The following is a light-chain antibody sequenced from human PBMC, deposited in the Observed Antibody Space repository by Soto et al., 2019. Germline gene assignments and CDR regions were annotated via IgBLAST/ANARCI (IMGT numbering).Light chain of an antibody. V-gene: IGKV1-33*01. CDR3: QHYDDFPYT. J-gene: IGKJ2*01. Sequence: DIQLTQSPSSLSASVGDRVTITCQPSQDITNFLNWYQQKPGKPPKLLIYDASNLETGVPSRFSGSGSGTDFSLTISSLQPEDFATYYCQHYDDFPYTFGQGTKLEIK. CDR2: DAS. CDR1: QDITNF.